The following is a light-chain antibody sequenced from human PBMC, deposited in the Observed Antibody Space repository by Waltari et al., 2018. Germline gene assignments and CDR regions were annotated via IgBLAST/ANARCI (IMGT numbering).Light chain of an antibody. CDR2: DVS. CDR1: QSVSSS. Sequence: EIVLTQSPPTLSLSPGERATLSCRASQSVSSSLGWYQQKPGQAPRLLIYDVSNRATDIPARFSGSGSGTDFTLTISSLEPEDFAVYYCQQRDNWPSITFGQGTRLEIK. J-gene: IGKJ5*01. CDR3: QQRDNWPSIT. V-gene: IGKV3-11*01.